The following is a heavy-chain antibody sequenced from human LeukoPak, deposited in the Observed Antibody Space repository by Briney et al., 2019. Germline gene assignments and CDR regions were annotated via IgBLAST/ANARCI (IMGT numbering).Heavy chain of an antibody. CDR1: GGSISSYY. CDR2: IYYSGST. CDR3: ARADYYGSRVYSDY. J-gene: IGHJ4*02. D-gene: IGHD3-10*01. V-gene: IGHV4-59*01. Sequence: PSETLSLTCTVSGGSISSYYWSWIRQPPGKGLEWIGYIYYSGSTNYNPSLKSRVTISVDTSKNQFSLKLSSVTAADTAVYYCARADYYGSRVYSDYWGQGTLVTVSS.